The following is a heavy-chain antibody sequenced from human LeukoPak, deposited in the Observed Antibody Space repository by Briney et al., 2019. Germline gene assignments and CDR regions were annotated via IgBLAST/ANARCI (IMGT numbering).Heavy chain of an antibody. CDR3: AKEIRSPVVGGGSPNLPDY. J-gene: IGHJ4*02. CDR2: ISYDGSNK. Sequence: GKSLRLSCAASGFTFSGYPIHWVRQAPGKGLEWVAVISYDGSNKYYADSVKGRFTISRDNSKNTLYLQMNSLRAEDTAVYYCAKEIRSPVVGGGSPNLPDYWGQGTLVTVSS. CDR1: GFTFSGYP. D-gene: IGHD2-15*01. V-gene: IGHV3-30-3*02.